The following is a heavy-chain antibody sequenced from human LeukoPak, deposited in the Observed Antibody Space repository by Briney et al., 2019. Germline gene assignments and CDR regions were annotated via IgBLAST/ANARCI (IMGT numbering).Heavy chain of an antibody. CDR2: ISYDESKI. V-gene: IGHV3-30*03. D-gene: IGHD6-25*01. CDR3: ARRPVAAEYFQH. Sequence: PGGSLRLSCTGSGFSFTNYAMHWVRQAPGEGLEWVAVISYDESKIYYADSVKGRFTISRDLSTNTLYLQMNSLTTEDTAMYFCARRPVAAEYFQHWGQGTLDTVSS. J-gene: IGHJ1*01. CDR1: GFSFTNYA.